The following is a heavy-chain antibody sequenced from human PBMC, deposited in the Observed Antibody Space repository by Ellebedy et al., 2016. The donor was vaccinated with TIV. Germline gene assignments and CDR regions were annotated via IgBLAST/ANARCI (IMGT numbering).Heavy chain of an antibody. Sequence: PGGSLRLSCVASGFPFSGYSMSWVRQARGKGLEWVATIKHDGGEKFYADSVKGRFTISRDTAKNSLYLQMDSVRGEDTAVYYCARGWWDYGAWGQGAHVTVSS. CDR2: IKHDGGEK. CDR1: GFPFSGYS. CDR3: ARGWWDYGA. V-gene: IGHV3-7*01. J-gene: IGHJ5*02. D-gene: IGHD4/OR15-4a*01.